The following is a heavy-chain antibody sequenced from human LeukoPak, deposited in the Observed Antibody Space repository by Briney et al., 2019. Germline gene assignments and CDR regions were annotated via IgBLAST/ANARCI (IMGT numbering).Heavy chain of an antibody. D-gene: IGHD3-10*01. Sequence: PGGSLRLSCAASGFTFSDYYMSWIRQAPGKGLEWVSFIDTSGSYIYYGDSLKGRVTISRDNAKNSLYLQMNGLRAEDTAVYYCARGRSITLLRGVAMSDGFDIWGQGAMVTVSS. CDR2: IDTSGSYI. J-gene: IGHJ3*02. CDR3: ARGRSITLLRGVAMSDGFDI. CDR1: GFTFSDYY. V-gene: IGHV3-11*04.